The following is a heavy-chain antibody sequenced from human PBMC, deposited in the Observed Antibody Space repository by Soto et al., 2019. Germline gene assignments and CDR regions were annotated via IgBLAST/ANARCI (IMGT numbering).Heavy chain of an antibody. D-gene: IGHD3-16*02. Sequence: GGSLRLSCAASGFTFSSYGMHWVRQAPGKGLEWVAVISYDGSNKYYADSVKGRFTISRDNSKNTLYLQMNSLRAEDTAVYYCAKDPSSIWGSYRWAHFDYWGQGTLVTV. CDR1: GFTFSSYG. CDR3: AKDPSSIWGSYRWAHFDY. J-gene: IGHJ4*02. V-gene: IGHV3-30*18. CDR2: ISYDGSNK.